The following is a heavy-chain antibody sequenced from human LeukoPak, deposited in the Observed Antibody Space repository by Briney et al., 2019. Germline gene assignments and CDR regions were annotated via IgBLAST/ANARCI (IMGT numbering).Heavy chain of an antibody. CDR1: GGSISSGGSY. Sequence: SQTLSLTCTVSGGSISSGGSYWSWIRQHPGKGLECIGYIYYSGRTYYNPSLKRRVTISVDTSKNQFSLKLSSVTAADTAVYYCARASNDHGRVFDPWGQGTLVTVSS. V-gene: IGHV4-31*03. D-gene: IGHD4-17*01. J-gene: IGHJ5*02. CDR3: ARASNDHGRVFDP. CDR2: IYYSGRT.